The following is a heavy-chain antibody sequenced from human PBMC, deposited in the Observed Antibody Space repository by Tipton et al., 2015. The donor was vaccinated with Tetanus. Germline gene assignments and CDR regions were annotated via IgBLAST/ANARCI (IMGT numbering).Heavy chain of an antibody. CDR2: IYFEGST. CDR3: ARHLYGYWFDP. CDR1: GGSIRDKKYY. Sequence: TLSLTCTVSGGSIRDKKYYWGWIRQPPGRGLEWIASIYFEGSTYYSPSLKSRVIISVDTAQNRISLTLTSVTASDTAVYYCARHLYGYWFDPWGQGALVTVSS. J-gene: IGHJ5*02. V-gene: IGHV4-39*02. D-gene: IGHD3-10*01.